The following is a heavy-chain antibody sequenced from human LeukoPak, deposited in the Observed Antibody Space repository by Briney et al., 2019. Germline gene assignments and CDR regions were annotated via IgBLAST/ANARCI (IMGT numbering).Heavy chain of an antibody. Sequence: SETLSLTCTVSDGSISTNDWSWIRQPPGKGLESIGYISYSGSTNYNPSLKSRVTISVDTSNNQFSLKLSSVTAADTAVYYCASFRGSYKPFDYWGQGTLVTVSS. J-gene: IGHJ4*02. D-gene: IGHD1-26*01. CDR1: DGSISTND. CDR2: ISYSGST. CDR3: ASFRGSYKPFDY. V-gene: IGHV4-59*01.